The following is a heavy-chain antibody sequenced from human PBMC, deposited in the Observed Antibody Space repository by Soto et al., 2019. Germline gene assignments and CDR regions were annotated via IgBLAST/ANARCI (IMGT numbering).Heavy chain of an antibody. CDR1: GLTFGSRA. CDR3: ARGSTDSYPGSRIFDF. J-gene: IGHJ4*02. V-gene: IGHV3-23*01. Sequence: GGSLRLSCVASGLTFGSRAMTWVRQAPGEGLQWVSTITDTGGDAKYADSVRGRFVISRDNSKKTLYLQMTSLTAEDSAMYYCARGSTDSYPGSRIFDFWGRGTLVTVS. D-gene: IGHD3-10*01. CDR2: ITDTGGDA.